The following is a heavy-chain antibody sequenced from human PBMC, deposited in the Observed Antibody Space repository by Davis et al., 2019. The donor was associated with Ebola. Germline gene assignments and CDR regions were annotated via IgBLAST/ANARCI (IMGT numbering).Heavy chain of an antibody. D-gene: IGHD4-17*01. CDR1: GFTFSNAW. J-gene: IGHJ6*02. CDR3: ARAGGSTTLTAPSMDV. CDR2: IKSKTDGGTT. V-gene: IGHV3-15*01. Sequence: GESLKISCAASGFTFSNAWMSWVRQAPGKGLEWVGRIKSKTDGGTTDYAAPVKGRFTISRDDSKNMLYLQMNSLRAEDTAVYYCARAGGSTTLTAPSMDVWGQGTTVTVSS.